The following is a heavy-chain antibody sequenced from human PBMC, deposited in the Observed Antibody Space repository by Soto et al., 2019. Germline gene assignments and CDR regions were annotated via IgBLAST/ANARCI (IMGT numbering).Heavy chain of an antibody. CDR3: ATHPGGGGY. CDR2: IYSGGYT. CDR1: GFTVSNNY. D-gene: IGHD3-10*01. V-gene: IGHV3-53*01. Sequence: EVQLVESGGGLIQPGGSLRLSCAVSGFTVSNNYMSWVRQAPGKGLEGVSVIYSGGYTAYGDSVKGRFTISRDNSKNTPFFQMNTRGPPDPAFFYWATHPGGGGYWGQGTLVTVSS. J-gene: IGHJ4*02.